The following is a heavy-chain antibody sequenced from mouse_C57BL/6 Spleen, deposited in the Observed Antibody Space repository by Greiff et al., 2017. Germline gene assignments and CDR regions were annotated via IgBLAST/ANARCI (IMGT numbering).Heavy chain of an antibody. CDR1: GYTFTDYY. CDR3: AREGITTVVATYYCAMDY. D-gene: IGHD1-1*01. CDR2: INPYNGGT. J-gene: IGHJ4*01. V-gene: IGHV1-19*01. Sequence: VQLQQSGPVLVKPGASVKMSCKASGYTFTDYYMNWVKQSHGKSLEWIGVINPYNGGTSYNQKFKGKATLTVDKSSSTADMELNSLTSEDSAVYYCAREGITTVVATYYCAMDYWGQGTSVTVSS.